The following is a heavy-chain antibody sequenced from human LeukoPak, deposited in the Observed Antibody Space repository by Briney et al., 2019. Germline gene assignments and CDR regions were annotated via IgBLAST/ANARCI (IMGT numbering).Heavy chain of an antibody. Sequence: LEASVKVSCKASGYTFTDFYISWVRQAPGQGLQWMGWINPKSGDTNYAQKFQGRVTMTRDTSISTVYMDLSRLRSDDTAVYYCARGNPILRYFDWTTFDYWGQGTLVTVSS. CDR1: GYTFTDFY. V-gene: IGHV1-2*03. CDR3: ARGNPILRYFDWTTFDY. D-gene: IGHD3-9*01. J-gene: IGHJ4*02. CDR2: INPKSGDT.